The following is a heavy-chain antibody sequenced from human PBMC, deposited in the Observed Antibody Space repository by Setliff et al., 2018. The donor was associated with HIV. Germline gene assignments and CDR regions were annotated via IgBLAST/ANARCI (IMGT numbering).Heavy chain of an antibody. CDR2: IYYSGST. Sequence: SETLSLTCTVSGGSISSGDYFWSWIRQPPGKGLEWIGYIYYSGSTYYNPSLKSRVTISVDTSKNQFSLKLSSVTAADTAVYYCARAGGSGSYYWFDPWGQGTLVTSPQ. V-gene: IGHV4-30-4*08. CDR3: ARAGGSGSYYWFDP. CDR1: GGSISSGDYF. J-gene: IGHJ5*02. D-gene: IGHD3-10*01.